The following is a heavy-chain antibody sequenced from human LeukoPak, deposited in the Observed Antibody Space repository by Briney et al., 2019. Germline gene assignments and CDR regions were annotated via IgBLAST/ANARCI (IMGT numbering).Heavy chain of an antibody. Sequence: SETLSLTCAVSGYSISSGYYWGWIRQPPGKGLEWIGSIYHSGSTYYNPSLKSRVTISVDPSKNQFSLKLSSVTAADTAVYYCARDKDWEVYWGQGTLVTVSS. V-gene: IGHV4-38-2*02. CDR1: GYSISSGYY. CDR2: IYHSGST. D-gene: IGHD1-26*01. J-gene: IGHJ4*02. CDR3: ARDKDWEVY.